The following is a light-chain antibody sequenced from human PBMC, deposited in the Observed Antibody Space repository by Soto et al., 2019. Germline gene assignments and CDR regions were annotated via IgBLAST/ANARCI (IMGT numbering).Light chain of an antibody. CDR1: LSVVYTDGNTY. J-gene: IGKJ5*01. CDR3: MKGTHWPPT. CDR2: KVS. Sequence: EVVCAHARVCLPVSVGRRASIGCGGALSVVYTDGNTYLNWFQQRPGQSPRRLNYKVSNRDSGVPDRFSGGGSGTDFTLKISRVEAEDVAMYYCMKGTHWPPTFGQGTRLEIK. V-gene: IGKV2-30*01.